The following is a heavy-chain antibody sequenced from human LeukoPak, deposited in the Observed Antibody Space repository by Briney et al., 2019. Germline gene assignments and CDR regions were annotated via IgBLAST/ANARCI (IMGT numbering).Heavy chain of an antibody. D-gene: IGHD6-13*01. V-gene: IGHV3-30*18. CDR2: VSEDGTNE. Sequence: GRSLTLSCAASGFTFTSCGMHCVRQAPGKGLEWVAFVSEDGTNEKYADSVKGRFTISRDNSNNTLYLQMNSLRAEDTGIYYCAKDRETTSSGTFDSWGQGTLVTVSS. J-gene: IGHJ4*02. CDR1: GFTFTSCG. CDR3: AKDRETTSSGTFDS.